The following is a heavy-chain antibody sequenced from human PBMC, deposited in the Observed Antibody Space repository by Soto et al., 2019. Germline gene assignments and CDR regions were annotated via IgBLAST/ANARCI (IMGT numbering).Heavy chain of an antibody. V-gene: IGHV2-5*01. CDR2: IYWNDNN. CDR3: AHGSGWLSDY. D-gene: IGHD6-19*01. J-gene: IGHJ4*02. CDR1: GFSLSSPAVG. Sequence: QITLKESGPTLVKRTQTLTLTCTFSGFSLSSPAVGVNWIRQPPGKALEWLALIYWNDNNQYSPSLRSRLTITKDTSKNQVVLTMTNVDPADTATYYCAHGSGWLSDYWGQGTLVTVSS.